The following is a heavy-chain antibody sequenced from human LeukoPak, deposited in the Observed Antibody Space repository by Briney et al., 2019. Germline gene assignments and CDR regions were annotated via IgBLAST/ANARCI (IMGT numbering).Heavy chain of an antibody. D-gene: IGHD6-19*01. CDR2: ISYDGSNK. CDR3: ARGRGHSSGWLYYFDY. J-gene: IGHJ4*02. CDR1: GFIFNKYG. V-gene: IGHV3-30*03. Sequence: GGSLRLSCAASGFIFNKYGMHWVRQAPGKGLEWVAVISYDGSNKYYGDSVKGRCTISRDNSKNTLFLQMNSLRAEDTAVYYCARGRGHSSGWLYYFDYWGQGTLVTVSS.